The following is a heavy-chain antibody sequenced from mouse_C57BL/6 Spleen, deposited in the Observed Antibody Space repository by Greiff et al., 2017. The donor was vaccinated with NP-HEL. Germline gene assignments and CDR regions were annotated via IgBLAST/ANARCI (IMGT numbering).Heavy chain of an antibody. D-gene: IGHD2-4*01. CDR3: ARGYDYGHAWFAY. CDR2: INPSSGYT. V-gene: IGHV1-4*01. Sequence: VQLVESGAELARPGASVKMSCKASGYTFTSYTMHWVKQRHGQGLEWIGYINPSSGYTKYNQKFKDKDTLTADKSSSTADMQLSSLTSEDSAVYYCARGYDYGHAWFAYWGQGTLVTVSA. CDR1: GYTFTSYT. J-gene: IGHJ3*01.